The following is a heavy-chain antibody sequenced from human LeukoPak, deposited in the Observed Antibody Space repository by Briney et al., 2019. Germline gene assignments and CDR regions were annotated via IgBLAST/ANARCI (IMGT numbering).Heavy chain of an antibody. CDR1: GGSISGYY. CDR2: IHTSGNT. CDR3: VRGGSKAAATFDY. J-gene: IGHJ4*02. D-gene: IGHD2-15*01. Sequence: SETLSLTCTVSGGSISGYYWSWIRQPAGKGLEWIGHIHTSGNTNYEPSLKSRVTMSVDTSNNQFSLRVSSVTAADTAKYYCVRGGSKAAATFDYWGQGTLVTASS. V-gene: IGHV4-4*07.